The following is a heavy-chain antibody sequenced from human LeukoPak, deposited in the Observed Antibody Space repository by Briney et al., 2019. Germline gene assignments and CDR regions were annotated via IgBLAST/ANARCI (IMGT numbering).Heavy chain of an antibody. V-gene: IGHV4-59*12. CDR2: IYYSGST. J-gene: IGHJ4*02. Sequence: SETLSLTCTVSGGSISSYYWSWIRQPPGKGLEWIGYIYYSGSTNYNPSLKSRVTLSVDTSKNQFSLKLNSVTAADTAVYYCVREREKQWLFWGQGTLVPVSS. CDR3: VREREKQWLF. CDR1: GGSISSYY. D-gene: IGHD6-19*01.